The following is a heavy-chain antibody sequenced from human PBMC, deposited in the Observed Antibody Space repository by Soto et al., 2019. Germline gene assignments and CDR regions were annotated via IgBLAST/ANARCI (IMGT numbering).Heavy chain of an antibody. CDR2: ISSSGYI. D-gene: IGHD2-15*01. CDR1: GFNFNNYT. J-gene: IGHJ6*02. Sequence: GSLRLSCAASGFNFNNYTIKLVRQAPGKRPEWLSSISSSGYIFSTDSVRGRFTISRDNAKNSVYLQINSLRAEDTAVYFCARGCSGGSCYPGMDVWGQGTTVTVSS. V-gene: IGHV3-21*01. CDR3: ARGCSGGSCYPGMDV.